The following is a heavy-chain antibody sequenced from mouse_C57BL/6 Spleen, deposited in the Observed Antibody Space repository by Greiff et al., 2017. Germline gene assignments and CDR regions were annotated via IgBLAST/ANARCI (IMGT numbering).Heavy chain of an antibody. J-gene: IGHJ1*03. D-gene: IGHD2-4*01. CDR2: INPSNGGT. V-gene: IGHV1-53*01. Sequence: QVHVKQPGTELVKPGASVKLSCKASGYTFTSYWMHWVKQRPGQGLEWIGNINPSNGGTNYNEKFKSKATLTVDKSSSTAYMQLSSLTSEDSAVYYCARYPFTMITRYWYFDVWGTGTTVTVSS. CDR3: ARYPFTMITRYWYFDV. CDR1: GYTFTSYW.